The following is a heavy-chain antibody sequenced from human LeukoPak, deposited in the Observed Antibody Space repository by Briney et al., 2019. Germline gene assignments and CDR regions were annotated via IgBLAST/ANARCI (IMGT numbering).Heavy chain of an antibody. V-gene: IGHV3-73*01. Sequence: GGSLRLSCAASGFTFSGSAMHWVRQASGKGLGWVGRIRSKANSYATAYAASVKGRFTISRDNAKNSLYLQMNSLRAEDTAVYYCARDLFGYSSSSEAFDIWGQGTMVTVSS. CDR1: GFTFSGSA. D-gene: IGHD6-6*01. CDR3: ARDLFGYSSSSEAFDI. J-gene: IGHJ3*02. CDR2: IRSKANSYAT.